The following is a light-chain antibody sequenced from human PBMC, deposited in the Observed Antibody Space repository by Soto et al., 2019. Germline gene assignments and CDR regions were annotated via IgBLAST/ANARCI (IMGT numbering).Light chain of an antibody. V-gene: IGKV3-20*01. J-gene: IGKJ1*01. CDR1: QTVSSS. CDR2: GAS. Sequence: EIVLTQSPGTLSLSPGERATLSFRASQTVSSSLAWYQQKPGQAPRLLIYGASNRATGIPDRFSGSGSGTDFTLTISRLEPEDFAVYYCQQYGSSGTFGQGTKVDIK. CDR3: QQYGSSGT.